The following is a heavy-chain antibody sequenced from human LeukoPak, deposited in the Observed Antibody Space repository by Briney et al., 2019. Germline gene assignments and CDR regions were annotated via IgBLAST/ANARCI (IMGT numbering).Heavy chain of an antibody. Sequence: GGTLRLSCAASGLNFSSYGMSWVRQAPGKGLEWVSAISGSGGSTYYADSVKGRFTISRDNSKNTLYLQMDSLRAEDTAVYYCAKDRVTMVRGVIDYWGQGTLVTVSS. CDR2: ISGSGGST. D-gene: IGHD3-10*01. V-gene: IGHV3-23*01. CDR1: GLNFSSYG. J-gene: IGHJ4*02. CDR3: AKDRVTMVRGVIDY.